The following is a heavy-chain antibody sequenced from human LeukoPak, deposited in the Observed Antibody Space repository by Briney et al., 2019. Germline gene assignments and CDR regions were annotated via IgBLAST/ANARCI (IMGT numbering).Heavy chain of an antibody. CDR3: AKTYVDTTFFDS. V-gene: IGHV3-33*06. CDR2: MWYDGSRE. D-gene: IGHD5-18*01. J-gene: IGHJ4*02. CDR1: GFILSTHG. Sequence: GGSLRLSCAASGFILSTHGMHWVRQAPGKGLEWVAGMWYDGSREDYADSVKGRFAISRDNSKNTLYLQMTSLRAEDTAVYYCAKTYVDTTFFDSWGQGTRVTVSS.